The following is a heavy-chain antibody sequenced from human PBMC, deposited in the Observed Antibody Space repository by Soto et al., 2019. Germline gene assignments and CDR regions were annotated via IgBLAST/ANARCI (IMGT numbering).Heavy chain of an antibody. V-gene: IGHV4-59*08. CDR1: GGSISSYY. CDR2: IYYSGST. J-gene: IGHJ4*02. CDR3: ASGGGYCSGGSCSAFDY. D-gene: IGHD2-15*01. Sequence: SETLSLTCTVSGGSISSYYWSWIRQPPGKGLEWIGYIYYSGSTNYNPSLKSRVTISVDTSKNQFSLKLSSVTAADTAVYYCASGGGYCSGGSCSAFDYWGQGTLVTVSS.